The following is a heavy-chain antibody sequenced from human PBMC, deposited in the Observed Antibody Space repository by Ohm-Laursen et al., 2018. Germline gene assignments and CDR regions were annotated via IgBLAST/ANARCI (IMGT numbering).Heavy chain of an antibody. D-gene: IGHD6-13*01. CDR3: AKKISNSAGMADY. J-gene: IGHJ4*02. V-gene: IGHV3-23*01. CDR1: GFTFSSYA. Sequence: SLRLSCSASGFTFSSYAMSWVRQAPGKGLEWVSAISGSGGSTYYADSVKGRFTISRDNSKNTLYLQMNSLRAEDTAVYYCAKKISNSAGMADYWGQGTLVTVSS. CDR2: ISGSGGST.